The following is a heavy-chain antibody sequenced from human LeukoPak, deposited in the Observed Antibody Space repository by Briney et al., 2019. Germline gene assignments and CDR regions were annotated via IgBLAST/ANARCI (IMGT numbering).Heavy chain of an antibody. CDR1: TFIFTNYQ. V-gene: IGHV1-46*01. Sequence: EASVTVSCKASTFIFTNYQMHWVRQAPGQGLEWMGMINHSDGGTVYAQKFQGRVTITADKSTSTAYMELSSLRSEDTAVYYCARGRLGYGDYHDAFDIWGQGTMVTVSS. D-gene: IGHD4-17*01. J-gene: IGHJ3*02. CDR3: ARGRLGYGDYHDAFDI. CDR2: INHSDGGT.